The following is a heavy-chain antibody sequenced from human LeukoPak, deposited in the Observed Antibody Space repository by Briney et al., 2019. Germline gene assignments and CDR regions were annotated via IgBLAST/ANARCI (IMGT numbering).Heavy chain of an antibody. D-gene: IGHD6-25*01. J-gene: IGHJ4*02. CDR2: IFYSGIT. CDR1: GGSISPYY. Sequence: PSETLSLTCSVSGGSISPYYWSWIRQPPGKGLEWIGYIFYSGITTYNPSLKSRATISLDSSKNQFFLRLTSVTAADTAMYYCARAETLAAIYFDFWGQGSLVTVSS. V-gene: IGHV4-59*01. CDR3: ARAETLAAIYFDF.